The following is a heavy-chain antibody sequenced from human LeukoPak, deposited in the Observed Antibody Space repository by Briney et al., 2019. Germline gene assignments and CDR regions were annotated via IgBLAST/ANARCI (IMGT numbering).Heavy chain of an antibody. CDR1: GGSIRDDTYY. CDR3: ARGYYYGSGSYYPYYYYYYMDV. V-gene: IGHV4-39*07. J-gene: IGHJ6*03. CDR2: LHYGGGH. Sequence: SETLSLTCAISGGSIRDDTYYWGWIRQPPGKGLEWIGSLHYGGGHYYNPSLKSRVTISVDTSKNQFSLKLSSVTAADTAVYYWARGYYYGSGSYYPYYYYYYMDVWGKGTTVTVSS. D-gene: IGHD3-10*01.